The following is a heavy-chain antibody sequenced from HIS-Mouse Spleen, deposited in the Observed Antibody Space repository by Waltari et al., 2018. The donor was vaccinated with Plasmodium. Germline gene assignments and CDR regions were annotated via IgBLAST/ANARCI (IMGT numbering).Heavy chain of an antibody. V-gene: IGHV4-39*01. CDR3: ARQLAYYDFWSGYSRGYYFDY. CDR2: IYYSGST. CDR1: GGSISSSSYY. Sequence: QLQLQESGPGLVKPSETLSLTCTVSGGSISSSSYYWGWIRQPPGKGLKWIGSIYYSGSTEYTPARKSGVTISVDTSKNQFSLKLSSVTAADTAVYYCARQLAYYDFWSGYSRGYYFDYWGQGTLVTVSS. J-gene: IGHJ4*02. D-gene: IGHD3-3*01.